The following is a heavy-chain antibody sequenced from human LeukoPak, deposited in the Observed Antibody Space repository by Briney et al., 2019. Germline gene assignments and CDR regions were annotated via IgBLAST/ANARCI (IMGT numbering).Heavy chain of an antibody. J-gene: IGHJ4*02. D-gene: IGHD3-22*01. V-gene: IGHV4-39*01. CDR2: IYYSGST. CDR3: ARLPYYYDSSGYYNSSY. CDR1: GGSISSSSYY. Sequence: SETLSLTCTVSGGSISSSSYYWGWIRQPPGKGLEWIGSIYYSGSTYYNPSLKSRVTISVDTSKNQFSLKLSSVTAADTAVYYCARLPYYYDSSGYYNSSYWGQGTLVTVSS.